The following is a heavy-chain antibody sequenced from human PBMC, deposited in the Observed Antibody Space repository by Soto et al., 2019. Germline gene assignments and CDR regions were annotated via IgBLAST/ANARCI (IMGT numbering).Heavy chain of an antibody. CDR3: ERQDYRGYDNDVRFAY. CDR2: IYYSGIT. D-gene: IGHD1-1*01. Sequence: SETLSLTCTVSGGSISSSSYYWGWIRQPPGKGLEWIGNIYYSGITYDNPSLKSRVTMSVDTSKNQFSLKLSSVTAAETAVYYCERQDYRGYDNDVRFAYWGQGTLVTVSS. V-gene: IGHV4-39*01. CDR1: GGSISSSSYY. J-gene: IGHJ4*02.